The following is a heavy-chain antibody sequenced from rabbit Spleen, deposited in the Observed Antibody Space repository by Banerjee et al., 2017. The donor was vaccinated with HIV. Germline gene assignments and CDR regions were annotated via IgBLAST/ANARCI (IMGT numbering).Heavy chain of an antibody. CDR3: ARDTSSSFSTYGMDL. V-gene: IGHV1S40*01. CDR1: GFDFSSGYD. Sequence: QSLVESGGGLVQPEGSLTLTCKASGFDFSSGYDMCWVRQAPGKGLEWIACIAVNSDSTWYASWAKGRFTISKTSSTTVTLQMTSLTAADTATYFCARDTSSSFSTYGMDLWGPGTLVTVS. D-gene: IGHD1-1*01. CDR2: IAVNSDST. J-gene: IGHJ6*01.